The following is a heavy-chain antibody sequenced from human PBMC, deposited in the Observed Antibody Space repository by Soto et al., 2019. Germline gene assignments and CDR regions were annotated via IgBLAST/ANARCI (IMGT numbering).Heavy chain of an antibody. Sequence: ASVKVSGKASGYTFTSDGISWVRQAPGQGLEWIGWISAYNGNTNYAQKLQGRVTMTTDTSTSPAYMELRSLRSDDTAVYYCARDITVTTAHNWLDPLGQGTLVTVSS. D-gene: IGHD4-17*01. CDR1: GYTFTSDG. V-gene: IGHV1-18*04. CDR3: ARDITVTTAHNWLDP. CDR2: ISAYNGNT. J-gene: IGHJ5*02.